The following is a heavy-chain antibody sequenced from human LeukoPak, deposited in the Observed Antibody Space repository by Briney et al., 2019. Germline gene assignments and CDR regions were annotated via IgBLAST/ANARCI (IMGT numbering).Heavy chain of an antibody. CDR1: GFTFSTYW. CDR3: ARGRYASSWYCDY. D-gene: IGHD6-13*01. CDR2: ISSGSSTR. J-gene: IGHJ4*02. Sequence: GGSLRLSCAASGFTFSTYWMAWLRQAPGKGLEWVSYISSGSSTRYYADSVKGRFTISRDDAKNSLYLQMNSLRAEDTAVYYCARGRYASSWYCDYWGQGTLVTVSS. V-gene: IGHV3-48*04.